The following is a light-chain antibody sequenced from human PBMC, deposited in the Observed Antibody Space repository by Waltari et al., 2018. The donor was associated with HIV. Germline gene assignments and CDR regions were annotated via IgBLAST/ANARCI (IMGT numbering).Light chain of an antibody. V-gene: IGKV1-33*01. CDR3: QQYDTLPLT. CDR2: DAS. Sequence: DIQMTQSPSSLSASVGDRVTITCQASQDISNYLNWYQQKIGKAPKLLIYDASNLETGVPSRFSGSGSGTHFTFTISSLQPEDIATYYCQQYDTLPLTFGGGTKVQIK. CDR1: QDISNY. J-gene: IGKJ4*01.